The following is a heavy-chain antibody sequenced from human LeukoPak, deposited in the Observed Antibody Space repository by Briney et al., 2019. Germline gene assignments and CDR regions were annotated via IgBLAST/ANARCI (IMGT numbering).Heavy chain of an antibody. J-gene: IGHJ4*02. CDR3: ARGSPPRRNYDSRGYYSYYFDY. Sequence: GASVKVSCKAFGYTFTSHGISWVRQAPGQGLEWMGWISPYTGNTNYAQKLQGRVTMTTDTSTSTVYMELRSLRSDDTAVYYCARGSPPRRNYDSRGYYSYYFDYWGQGTLVTVSS. CDR2: ISPYTGNT. D-gene: IGHD3-22*01. V-gene: IGHV1-18*01. CDR1: GYTFTSHG.